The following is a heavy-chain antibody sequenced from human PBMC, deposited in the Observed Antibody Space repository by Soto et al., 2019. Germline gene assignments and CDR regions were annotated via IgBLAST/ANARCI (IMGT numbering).Heavy chain of an antibody. D-gene: IGHD5-12*01. CDR3: ARDKVSGYGSFDY. J-gene: IGHJ4*02. CDR1: VYSFSSYA. V-gene: IGHV1-46*03. CDR2: INSSGGST. Sequence: GASVKVSCKASVYSFSSYAMSWVRQAPGQGLEWMGIINSSGGSTSYAQKFQGRVTMTRDTSMSTVYMELSSLRSEDSAVYYCARDKVSGYGSFDYWGQGTPVTV.